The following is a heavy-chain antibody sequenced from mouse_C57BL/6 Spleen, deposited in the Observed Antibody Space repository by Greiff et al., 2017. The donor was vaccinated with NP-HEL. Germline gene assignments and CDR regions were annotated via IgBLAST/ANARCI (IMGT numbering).Heavy chain of an antibody. V-gene: IGHV1-64*01. D-gene: IGHD4-1*02. Sequence: QVQLQQPGAELVKPGASVKLSCKASGYTFTSYWMHWVKQRPGQGLEWIGMIHPNSGSTNYNEKFKSKATLTVDKSSSTAYMQLSSLTSEDSAVYYCARAPTGGGYFDVWGTGTTVTVSS. CDR1: GYTFTSYW. J-gene: IGHJ1*03. CDR3: ARAPTGGGYFDV. CDR2: IHPNSGST.